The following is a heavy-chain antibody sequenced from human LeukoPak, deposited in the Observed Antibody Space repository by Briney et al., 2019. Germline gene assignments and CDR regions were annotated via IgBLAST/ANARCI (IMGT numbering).Heavy chain of an antibody. Sequence: PGRSLRLSCAASGFTFSSYVMHWVRQAPGKGLEWVAVIWYDGSDKYYADSVKGRFTISRDNSKNTLYLQMNSLRAEDTAVYYCVRTLWTAYYPSFDYWGQGTLVTVSS. V-gene: IGHV3-33*01. CDR2: IWYDGSDK. CDR1: GFTFSSYV. D-gene: IGHD3/OR15-3a*01. J-gene: IGHJ4*02. CDR3: VRTLWTAYYPSFDY.